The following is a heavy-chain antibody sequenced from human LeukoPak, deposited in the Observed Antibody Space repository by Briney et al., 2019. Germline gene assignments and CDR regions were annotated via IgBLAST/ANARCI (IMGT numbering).Heavy chain of an antibody. J-gene: IGHJ4*02. CDR1: GFSLSTSGVG. CDR2: IYWNDDK. CDR3: AHSSFYYDSSGYSD. V-gene: IGHV2-5*01. Sequence: SGPTLVNPTQTLTLTYTFSGFSLSTSGVGVGWIRQPPGKAREWLALIYWNDDKRYSPSLKSRLTITKDTSKNQVVLTMTNMDPVDTATYYCAHSSFYYDSSGYSDWGQGTLVTVSS. D-gene: IGHD3-22*01.